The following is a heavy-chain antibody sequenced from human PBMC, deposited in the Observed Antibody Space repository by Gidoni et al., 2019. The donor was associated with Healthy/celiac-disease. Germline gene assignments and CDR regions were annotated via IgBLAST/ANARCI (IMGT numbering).Heavy chain of an antibody. CDR1: GFTFLSYG. Sequence: QVQLVASGGGVVQPGRSLRLSCASSGFTFLSYGMHWVRQAPGKGLEWVAVIWYDGSNKDYADSVKGRFTISRDNSKNTLYLQMNSLRAEDTAVYYCARDRRIVGAKGYFDYWGQGTLVTVSS. CDR2: IWYDGSNK. V-gene: IGHV3-33*01. J-gene: IGHJ4*02. D-gene: IGHD1-26*01. CDR3: ARDRRIVGAKGYFDY.